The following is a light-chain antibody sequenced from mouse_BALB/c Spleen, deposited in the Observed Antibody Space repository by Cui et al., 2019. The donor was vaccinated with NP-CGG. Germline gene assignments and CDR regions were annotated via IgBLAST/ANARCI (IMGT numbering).Light chain of an antibody. V-gene: IGLV1*01. J-gene: IGLJ1*01. CDR3: ALWYSNHWM. CDR1: TGAVTPSNY. Sequence: QAVVTQESAPTTSPGETVTLTCRSSTGAVTPSNYANWVQEQPDHLFPRLLGGTTNPAPGVPARFSGSLIGDKAALTITGAQTEDEAIYFCALWYSNHWMFGGGTKLTVL. CDR2: GTT.